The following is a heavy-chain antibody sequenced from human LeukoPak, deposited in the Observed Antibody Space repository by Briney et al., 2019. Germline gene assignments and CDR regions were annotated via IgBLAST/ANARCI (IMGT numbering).Heavy chain of an antibody. Sequence: SETLSLTCTVSGGSISSSSYYWGWIRQPPGKGLEWIGSIYYSGSTYYNPSLKSRVTISVDTSKNQFSLKLSSVTAADTAVYFCARVSWFPGTSYYYMDVWGKGTTVTVSS. CDR3: ARVSWFPGTSYYYMDV. J-gene: IGHJ6*03. CDR1: GGSISSSSYY. V-gene: IGHV4-39*07. CDR2: IYYSGST. D-gene: IGHD1-1*01.